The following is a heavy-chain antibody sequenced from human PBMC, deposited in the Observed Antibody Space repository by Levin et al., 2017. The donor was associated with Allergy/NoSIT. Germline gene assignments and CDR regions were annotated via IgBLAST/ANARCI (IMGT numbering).Heavy chain of an antibody. V-gene: IGHV1-18*01. CDR3: ARDSSSWFYYYYGMDV. J-gene: IGHJ6*02. Sequence: VASVKVSCKASGYTFTNYGISWVRQAPGQGLEWMGWISAYNGNTNYAQKLQGRVTMTTDTSTSTAYMDLRSLRSDDTAVYYCARDSSSWFYYYYGMDVWGQGTTVTVSS. CDR2: ISAYNGNT. D-gene: IGHD6-13*01. CDR1: GYTFTNYG.